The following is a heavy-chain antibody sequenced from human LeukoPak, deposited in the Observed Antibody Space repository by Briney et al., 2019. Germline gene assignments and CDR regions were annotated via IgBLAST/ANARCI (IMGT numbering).Heavy chain of an antibody. Sequence: GGSLRLSCAASGFTFSSYSMNWVRQAPGKGLEWVSYISSSSTIYYADSVKGRFTISRDNAKNSLYLQMNSLRAEDTAVYYCARDEDAFGGQGTLVTVSS. CDR3: ARDEDAF. CDR1: GFTFSSYS. J-gene: IGHJ4*02. V-gene: IGHV3-48*01. CDR2: ISSSSTI.